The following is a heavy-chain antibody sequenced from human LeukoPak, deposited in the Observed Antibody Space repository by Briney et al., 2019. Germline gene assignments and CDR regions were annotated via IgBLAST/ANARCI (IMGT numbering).Heavy chain of an antibody. D-gene: IGHD3-22*01. J-gene: IGHJ1*01. V-gene: IGHV3-11*05. Sequence: GGSLRLSCAASGFIFGDYYMSWIRQAPGKGLEWVSYISSSSSHTNYADSVQGRFTISRDNDKNSLYLQMNSLRAEDTAVYYCAKDFYYDSSGYRKQYFQHWGQGTLVTVSS. CDR1: GFIFGDYY. CDR2: ISSSSSHT. CDR3: AKDFYYDSSGYRKQYFQH.